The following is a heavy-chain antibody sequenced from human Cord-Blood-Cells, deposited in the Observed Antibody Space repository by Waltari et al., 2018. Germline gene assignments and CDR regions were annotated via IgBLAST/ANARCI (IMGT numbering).Heavy chain of an antibody. CDR2: INPNSGGT. CDR3: AREYSGYANWYFDL. J-gene: IGHJ2*01. V-gene: IGHV1-2*06. CDR1: GYTFTGYY. D-gene: IGHD5-12*01. Sequence: QVQLVQSGAEVKKPGASVKVSCKASGYTFTGYYMHWVRQAPGQGLEWMGRINPNSGGTNYAQKFQGRVTVTRDTSISTAYMELSRLRSDDTAVYYCAREYSGYANWYFDLWGRGTLVTVSS.